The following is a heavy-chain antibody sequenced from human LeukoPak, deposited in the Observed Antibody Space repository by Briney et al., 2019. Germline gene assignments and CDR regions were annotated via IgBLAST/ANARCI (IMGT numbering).Heavy chain of an antibody. CDR2: IKSKVDGGTT. V-gene: IGHV3-15*01. Sequence: GGSLRLSCAGSGFNFSDGWMGWVRQAPGKGLEWVGRIKSKVDGGTTDYAAPVKGRFTISRDDSQNKLFLQMNSLEIGDTAVYYCAVERGGCSAVTCYAFNHWGQGTLVTVSS. J-gene: IGHJ4*02. CDR3: AVERGGCSAVTCYAFNH. CDR1: GFNFSDGW. D-gene: IGHD2-15*01.